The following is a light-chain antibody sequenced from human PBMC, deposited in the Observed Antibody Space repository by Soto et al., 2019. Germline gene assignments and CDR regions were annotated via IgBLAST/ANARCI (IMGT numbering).Light chain of an antibody. CDR1: QGISRY. CDR2: DAS. Sequence: QMTQSLCCLSASVSDRVTITCMASQGISRYLNWYQQKKGKAPKLLIYDASNLESGVPSTFSGSGSGTEFTLTISSLQTDDFATYYCQQYNSYLITFGQGTRLEIK. V-gene: IGKV1-13*02. CDR3: QQYNSYLIT. J-gene: IGKJ5*01.